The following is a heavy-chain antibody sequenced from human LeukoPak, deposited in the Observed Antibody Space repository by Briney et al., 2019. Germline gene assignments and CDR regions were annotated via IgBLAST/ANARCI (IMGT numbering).Heavy chain of an antibody. D-gene: IGHD5-18*01. J-gene: IGHJ4*02. V-gene: IGHV3-30*04. CDR2: IPYDGSNK. Sequence: GRSLRLSCAASGFTFSTYAMHWVRQAPGKGLEWVAVIPYDGSNKYYADSVKGRFTISRENSKNRLYLQMNSLRAEDTAVYYCAKDRGWIQLFEYYFDYWGQGTLVTVSS. CDR3: AKDRGWIQLFEYYFDY. CDR1: GFTFSTYA.